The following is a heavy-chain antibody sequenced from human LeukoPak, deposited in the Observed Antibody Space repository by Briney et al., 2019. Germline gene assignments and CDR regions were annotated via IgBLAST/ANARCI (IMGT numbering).Heavy chain of an antibody. Sequence: GGSLRLSCAASGFSFSGHGMHWVRQAPGKGQEWVAFIRYDGSDQYYADSVKGRFTISRDNSKNMLSLQMNSLRAEDTAVYYCAKDVPQAWQLLGHWGQGTLVTVFS. D-gene: IGHD2-2*01. V-gene: IGHV3-30*02. J-gene: IGHJ4*02. CDR1: GFSFSGHG. CDR3: AKDVPQAWQLLGH. CDR2: IRYDGSDQ.